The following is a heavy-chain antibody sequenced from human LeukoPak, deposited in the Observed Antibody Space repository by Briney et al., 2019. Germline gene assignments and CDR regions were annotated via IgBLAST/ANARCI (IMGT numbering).Heavy chain of an antibody. Sequence: GSLRLSCAASGFTFSSYAMSWVRQPPGKGLEWIGEINHSGSTNYNPSLKSRVTISVDTSKNQFSLKLSSVTAADTAVYYCARTRITMVRGVTGSFDYWGQGTLVTVSS. J-gene: IGHJ4*02. D-gene: IGHD3-10*01. CDR3: ARTRITMVRGVTGSFDY. CDR2: INHSGST. CDR1: GFTFSSYA. V-gene: IGHV4-34*01.